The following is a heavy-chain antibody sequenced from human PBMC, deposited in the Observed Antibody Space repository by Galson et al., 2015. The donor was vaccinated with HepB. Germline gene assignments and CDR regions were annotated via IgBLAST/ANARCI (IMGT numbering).Heavy chain of an antibody. CDR1: GFTFDDYA. Sequence: SLRLSCAASGFTFDDYAMHWVRQAPGKGLEWVSLISWDGGSTYYADSVKGRFTISRDNSKNSLYLQMNSLRAEDTALYYCAKAHRVTGLFDYWGQGTLVTVSS. V-gene: IGHV3-43D*03. J-gene: IGHJ4*02. D-gene: IGHD1-20*01. CDR2: ISWDGGST. CDR3: AKAHRVTGLFDY.